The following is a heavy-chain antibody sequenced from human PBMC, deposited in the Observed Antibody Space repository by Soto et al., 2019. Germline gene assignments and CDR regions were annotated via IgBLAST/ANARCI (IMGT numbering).Heavy chain of an antibody. V-gene: IGHV5-10-1*01. CDR3: AISIAAADLWFFDP. D-gene: IGHD6-13*01. J-gene: IGHJ5*02. CDR1: GYSYTSYW. Sequence: GESLKISCKGSGYSYTSYWISWVRQMPGKGLEWMGRIDPSDSYTNYSPSFQGHVTISADKSISTAYLQWSSLKASDTAMYYCAISIAAADLWFFDPWGQGTLVTVSS. CDR2: IDPSDSYT.